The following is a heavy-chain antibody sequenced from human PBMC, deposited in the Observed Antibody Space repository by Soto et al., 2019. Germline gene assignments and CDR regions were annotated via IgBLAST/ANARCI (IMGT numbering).Heavy chain of an antibody. Sequence: GGSPRLSCAASGFTFSTYGMHWVRQAPGKGLEWLAIIWYDGTNKFYADSVKGRLTVSRDNYKNTLYLQMNGLRAEDTAVYYCATDGPRIAVAGTYPDHWGQGTLVTVSS. CDR2: IWYDGTNK. J-gene: IGHJ4*02. V-gene: IGHV3-33*01. D-gene: IGHD6-19*01. CDR3: ATDGPRIAVAGTYPDH. CDR1: GFTFSTYG.